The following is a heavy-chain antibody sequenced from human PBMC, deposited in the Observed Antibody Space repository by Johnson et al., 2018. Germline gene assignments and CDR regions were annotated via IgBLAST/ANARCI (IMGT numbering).Heavy chain of an antibody. Sequence: VQLVESGGGLVKPGGSLRLSCAASGFSFSSYDMHWVRQATGKGLEWVSAIGTAGDTYYPGSAKGRFTISRENAKNSLYLQMNSLRAGDTAVYYCARGGSADYGDSDAFDIWGQGTMVTVS. CDR1: GFSFSSYD. D-gene: IGHD4-17*01. V-gene: IGHV3-13*01. CDR3: ARGGSADYGDSDAFDI. J-gene: IGHJ3*02. CDR2: IGTAGDT.